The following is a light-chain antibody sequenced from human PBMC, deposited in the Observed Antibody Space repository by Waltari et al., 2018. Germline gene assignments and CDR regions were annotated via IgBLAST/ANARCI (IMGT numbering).Light chain of an antibody. J-gene: IGLJ2*01. V-gene: IGLV1-47*01. Sequence: QPVLTQPPSASGTPGPTVTISSSGTSSNTRANFAFWYQQLPGSAPRLIIYNNDRRPSGVPDRFSGSKSGTSGSLVISGIRAEDEADYICASWDDSMSVAFGGGTKLTVL. CDR2: NND. CDR1: SSNTRANF. CDR3: ASWDDSMSVA.